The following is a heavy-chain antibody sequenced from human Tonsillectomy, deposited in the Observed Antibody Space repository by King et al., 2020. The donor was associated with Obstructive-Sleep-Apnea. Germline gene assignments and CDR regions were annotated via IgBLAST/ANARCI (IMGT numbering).Heavy chain of an antibody. CDR2: ISSSGRTI. CDR1: GFTFSDYY. D-gene: IGHD6-19*01. J-gene: IGHJ4*02. V-gene: IGHV3-11*01. CDR3: ATGAVSGTSVDY. Sequence: VQLVESGGGLVKPGGSLRLSCAASGFTFSDYYMSWIRQAPGQGLQWVSYISSSGRTIYYADSVRGRFTVSRDNATNSLFLQMDSLRAEDTAVYYCATGAVSGTSVDYWGQGTLVTVSS.